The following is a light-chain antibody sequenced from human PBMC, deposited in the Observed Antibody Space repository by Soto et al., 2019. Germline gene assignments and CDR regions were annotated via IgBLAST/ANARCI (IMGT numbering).Light chain of an antibody. V-gene: IGKV1-33*01. J-gene: IGKJ3*01. CDR3: QHRV. CDR1: QDISDY. CDR2: DAS. Sequence: DIQMTQSPSSLAASVGDRVTITCQASQDISDYLNWYHQKPGKAPKFLIYDASYLETGVPSRFSGSGSGTDFTFTISSLQPEDIGTYYCQHRVFGPGTKVEIK.